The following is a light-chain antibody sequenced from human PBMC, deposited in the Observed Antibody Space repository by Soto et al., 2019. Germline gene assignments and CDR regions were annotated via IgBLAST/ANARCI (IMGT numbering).Light chain of an antibody. CDR3: QQYNNWPFT. CDR2: GAS. J-gene: IGKJ5*01. Sequence: EIVITQSPATLSVSPGDTATLSCRASQSVRSNLAWYQQKPGLAPRLLIYGASTRATGIPARFSGSGSGTDFTLTISSLQSEDFAVYYCQQYNNWPFTFGQGTRLEIK. CDR1: QSVRSN. V-gene: IGKV3D-15*01.